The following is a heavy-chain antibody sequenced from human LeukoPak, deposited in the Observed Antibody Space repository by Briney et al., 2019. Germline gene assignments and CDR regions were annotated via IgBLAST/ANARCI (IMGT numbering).Heavy chain of an antibody. CDR3: ARGYGSSWYGGGLNWYFDL. V-gene: IGHV4-30-2*01. D-gene: IGHD6-13*01. Sequence: SETLSLTCTVSGGSISSGGYYWSWIRQPPGKGLEWIGYIYHSGSTYYNPSLKSRVTISVDRSKNQFSLKLSSVTAADTAVYYCARGYGSSWYGGGLNWYFDLWGRGTLVTVSS. J-gene: IGHJ2*01. CDR1: GGSISSGGYY. CDR2: IYHSGST.